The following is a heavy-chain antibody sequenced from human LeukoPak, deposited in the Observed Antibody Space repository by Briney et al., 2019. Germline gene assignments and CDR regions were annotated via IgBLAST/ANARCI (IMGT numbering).Heavy chain of an antibody. D-gene: IGHD1-7*01. CDR2: IWYDGSNK. V-gene: IGHV3-33*01. J-gene: IGHJ2*01. CDR1: GFTFKNYG. CDR3: ARGSGTTDWYFDL. Sequence: GGSLRLSCAASGFTFKNYGMDWVRQAPGKGLEWVAIIWYDGSNKYYADSVKGRLTISRDNSKNTLYLQMNSLRAEDTAVYYCARGSGTTDWYFDLWGRGTQVTVSS.